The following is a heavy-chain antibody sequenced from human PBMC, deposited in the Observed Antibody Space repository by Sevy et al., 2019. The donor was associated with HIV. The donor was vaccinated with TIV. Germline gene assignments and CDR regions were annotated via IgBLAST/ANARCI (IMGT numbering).Heavy chain of an antibody. CDR3: ATRSWRGGSFDY. CDR2: FDPEDGET. D-gene: IGHD3-16*01. Sequence: ASVKVSCKVSGYTLTELSMHWVRQAPGKGLEWMGGFDPEDGETIYAQKFQGRVTMTEDTSTDTAYMELGSLRSEDTAVYYCATRSWRGGSFDYWGQGTLVTVSS. V-gene: IGHV1-24*01. CDR1: GYTLTELS. J-gene: IGHJ4*02.